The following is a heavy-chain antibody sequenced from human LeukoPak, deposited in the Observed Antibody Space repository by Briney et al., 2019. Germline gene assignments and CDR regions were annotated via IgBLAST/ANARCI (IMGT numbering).Heavy chain of an antibody. CDR3: ARASNSGRYYDSSGYSYSDY. V-gene: IGHV3-20*01. CDR2: INWNGGST. D-gene: IGHD3-22*01. J-gene: IGHJ4*02. CDR1: GFTFDDYG. Sequence: PGGSLRLSCAASGFTFDDYGMSWVRHAPGKGLEWVSGINWNGGSTGYADSVKGRFTISRDNAKNSLYLQMNSLRAEDTALYHCARASNSGRYYDSSGYSYSDYWGQGTLVTVSS.